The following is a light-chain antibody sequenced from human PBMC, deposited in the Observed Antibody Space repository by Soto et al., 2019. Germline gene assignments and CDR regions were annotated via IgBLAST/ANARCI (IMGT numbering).Light chain of an antibody. V-gene: IGLV2-14*03. Sequence: QSALTQPASVSGSPGQSITISCTGTSSDVGGYNYVSWYQHHPGKAPKLMIYDVSNRPSWVSNRFSGSKSGNTASLTISGLQHEDEADYYCSSYTTSNTRQIVFGTGTKLTVL. J-gene: IGLJ1*01. CDR3: SSYTTSNTRQIV. CDR1: SSDVGGYNY. CDR2: DVS.